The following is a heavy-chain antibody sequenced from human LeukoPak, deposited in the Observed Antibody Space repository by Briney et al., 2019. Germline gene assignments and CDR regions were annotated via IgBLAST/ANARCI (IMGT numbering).Heavy chain of an antibody. J-gene: IGHJ3*02. CDR1: GESLNSYY. V-gene: IGHV4-39*01. Sequence: SETLSLTCAVYGESLNSYYWSWIRQPPGKGLEWIGSIYYSGSTYYNPSLKSRVTISVDTSKNQFSLKLSSVTAADTAVYYCARPGYSSSPDDAFDIWGQGTMVTVSS. CDR3: ARPGYSSSPDDAFDI. D-gene: IGHD6-6*01. CDR2: IYYSGST.